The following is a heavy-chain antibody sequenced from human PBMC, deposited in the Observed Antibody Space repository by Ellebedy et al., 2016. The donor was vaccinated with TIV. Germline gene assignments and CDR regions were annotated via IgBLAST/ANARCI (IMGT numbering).Heavy chain of an antibody. V-gene: IGHV4-4*02. J-gene: IGHJ4*02. CDR3: ASWYYGSGSKNNY. Sequence: SETLSLXXAVSGGSISSSNWWSWVRQPPGKGLEWIGEINHSESTNYNPSLKSRVTISVDTSKNQFSLKLSSVTAADTAVYYCASWYYGSGSKNNYWGQGTLVTVSS. D-gene: IGHD3-10*01. CDR1: GGSISSSNW. CDR2: INHSEST.